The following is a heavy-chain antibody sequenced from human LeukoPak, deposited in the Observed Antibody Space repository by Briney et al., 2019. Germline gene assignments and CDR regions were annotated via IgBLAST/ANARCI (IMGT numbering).Heavy chain of an antibody. Sequence: GESLKISCKGSGYSFTSYWIGWVRQMPGKGLEWMGIIYPGDSDTRYSPSFQGQVTISADKSITTAYLQWSSLKASDTAMYYCARRGYSGYDYGYFDNWGQGTLVTVSS. CDR2: IYPGDSDT. J-gene: IGHJ4*02. D-gene: IGHD5-12*01. CDR3: ARRGYSGYDYGYFDN. CDR1: GYSFTSYW. V-gene: IGHV5-51*01.